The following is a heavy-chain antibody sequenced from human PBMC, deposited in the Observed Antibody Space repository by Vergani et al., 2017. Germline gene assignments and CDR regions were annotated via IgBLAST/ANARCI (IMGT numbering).Heavy chain of an antibody. CDR2: IYYSGST. V-gene: IGHV4-31*03. CDR3: ARDGITLVGTLTRFFDY. J-gene: IGHJ4*02. CDR1: GGSISSGGYY. Sequence: QVQLQESGPGLVKPSQTLSLTCTVSGGSISSGGYYWSWIRQHPGKGLELIGYIYYSGSTYYNPSLKSRVTISVDTSKNQFSLKLSSVTAADTAVYYCARDGITLVGTLTRFFDYWDGGTLVTVSS. D-gene: IGHD1-26*01.